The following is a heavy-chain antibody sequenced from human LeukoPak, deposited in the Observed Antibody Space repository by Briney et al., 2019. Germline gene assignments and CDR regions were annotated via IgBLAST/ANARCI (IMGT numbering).Heavy chain of an antibody. V-gene: IGHV3-64*01. CDR2: ISSNGGST. J-gene: IGHJ5*02. D-gene: IGHD6-19*01. CDR1: GFTFSSYA. Sequence: GALRLSCAASGFTFSSYAMHWVRQAPGKGLEYVSAISSNGGSTYYAHSVKGRFTISRDNSKNTLYLHMGSLRAEDMAVYYCARGTESSGWLHWFDPWGQGTLVTVSS. CDR3: ARGTESSGWLHWFDP.